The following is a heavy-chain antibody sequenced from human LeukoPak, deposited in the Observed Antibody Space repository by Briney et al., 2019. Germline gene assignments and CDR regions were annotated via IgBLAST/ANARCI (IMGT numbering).Heavy chain of an antibody. D-gene: IGHD6-13*01. V-gene: IGHV3-30*02. CDR3: AYRKLYSSSWMGAFDI. CDR2: IWYDGSNK. J-gene: IGHJ3*02. CDR1: GFTFSSYG. Sequence: GGSLRLSCAASGFTFSSYGMHWVRQAPGKGLEWVAFIWYDGSNKYYADSVKGRFTISRDNSKNTLYLQMNSLRAEDTAVYYCAYRKLYSSSWMGAFDIWGQGTMVTVSS.